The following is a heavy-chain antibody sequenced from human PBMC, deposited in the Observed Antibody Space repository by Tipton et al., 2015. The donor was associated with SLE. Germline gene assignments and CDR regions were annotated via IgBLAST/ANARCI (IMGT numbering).Heavy chain of an antibody. CDR2: IYYRGST. CDR3: ARGLTGGFYFDY. Sequence: LSLTCTVSGGSISGSSYYWGWIRQPPGKGLEWIGSIYYRGSTYYNPSLKSRVTISVDTSKNQFSLKLSSVTAADTAVYYCARGLTGGFYFDYWGQGTLVTVSS. CDR1: GGSISGSSYY. V-gene: IGHV4-39*07. J-gene: IGHJ4*02. D-gene: IGHD7-27*01.